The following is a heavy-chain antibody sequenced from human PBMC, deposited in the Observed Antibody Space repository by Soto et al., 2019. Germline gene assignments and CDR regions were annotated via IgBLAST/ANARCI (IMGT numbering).Heavy chain of an antibody. Sequence: PSETLSLTCTVSGGSINSGDYHWTWIRQFPGKDLEWIGGIYYGASTYYNPSLVSRLTISLDTSKNQFSLRLTSATAVDTAVYYCARDSRTPSGGMDVWGQGTTVTVSS. CDR3: ARDSRTPSGGMDV. J-gene: IGHJ6*02. CDR2: IYYGAST. CDR1: GGSINSGDYH. V-gene: IGHV4-30-4*01.